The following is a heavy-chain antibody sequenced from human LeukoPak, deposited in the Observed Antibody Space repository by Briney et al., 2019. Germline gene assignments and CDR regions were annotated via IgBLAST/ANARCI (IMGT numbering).Heavy chain of an antibody. V-gene: IGHV4-34*01. CDR3: ARWGQTSAGSGWYNWFDP. J-gene: IGHJ5*02. Sequence: SETLSLTCAVYGGSFSGCYWSWIRQPPGKGLEWIGEINHSGSTNYNPSLKSRVTISVDTSKNQFSLKLSSVTAADTAVYYCARWGQTSAGSGWYNWFDPWGQGTLVTVSS. D-gene: IGHD6-19*01. CDR1: GGSFSGCY. CDR2: INHSGST.